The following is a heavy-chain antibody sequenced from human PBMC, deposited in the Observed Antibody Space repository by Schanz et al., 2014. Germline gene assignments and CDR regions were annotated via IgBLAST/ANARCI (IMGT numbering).Heavy chain of an antibody. V-gene: IGHV1-69*02. CDR2: IIPSLGLA. CDR3: TRYRPECGAECYSVGVFET. D-gene: IGHD2-21*01. Sequence: QVQLVQSEAEVKKPGSSVKVSCKASGGTFSSDTFSWVRQAPGQGLEWMGRIIPSLGLAKYEQKFQDKVTITADTSTTAAYMELSCLRSEHTAVYYCTRYRPECGAECYSVGVFETWGQGTLVIVSA. CDR1: GGTFSSDT. J-gene: IGHJ5*02.